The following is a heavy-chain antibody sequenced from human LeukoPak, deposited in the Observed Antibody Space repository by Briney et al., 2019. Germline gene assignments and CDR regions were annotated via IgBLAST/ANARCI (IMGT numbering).Heavy chain of an antibody. CDR3: AKDRDSSSWYLGSCFGDY. Sequence: GGSLRLSCAASGFIFSDYYMSWIRRAPGKGLEWVSYISSSSSYTNYADSVKGRFTISRDNSKNTVYLEMNSLRAEDTAVYYCAKDRDSSSWYLGSCFGDYWGQGTLVTVSS. V-gene: IGHV3-11*05. D-gene: IGHD6-13*01. CDR1: GFIFSDYY. CDR2: ISSSSSYT. J-gene: IGHJ4*02.